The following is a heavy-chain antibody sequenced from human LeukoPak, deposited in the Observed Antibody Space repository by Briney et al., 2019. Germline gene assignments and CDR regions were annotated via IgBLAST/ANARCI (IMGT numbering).Heavy chain of an antibody. D-gene: IGHD3-16*01. Sequence: SGTLSPTCAVSGGSISSSNWWSWVRQPPGKGLEWIGEIYHSGSTNYNPSLKSRVTISVDTSKNQFSLKLSSVTAADTAVYYCATRRGKGHRAFDIWGQGTMVTVSS. V-gene: IGHV4-4*02. CDR1: GGSISSSNW. CDR2: IYHSGST. CDR3: ATRRGKGHRAFDI. J-gene: IGHJ3*02.